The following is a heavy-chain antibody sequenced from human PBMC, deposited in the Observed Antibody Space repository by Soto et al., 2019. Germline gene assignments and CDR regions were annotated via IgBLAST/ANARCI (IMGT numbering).Heavy chain of an antibody. CDR3: SSTLIGYFDH. J-gene: IGHJ4*02. CDR2: IYYNGFT. CDR1: GDSISSYY. Sequence: SETLSLTCTVSGDSISSYYWSWIRQPPGKGLEWIGYIYYNGFTSYNPSLKSRVTISVDKSKNQFSLKVSSVTAADTAWDYCSSTLIGYFDHWAQGSLVTVAS. V-gene: IGHV4-59*01.